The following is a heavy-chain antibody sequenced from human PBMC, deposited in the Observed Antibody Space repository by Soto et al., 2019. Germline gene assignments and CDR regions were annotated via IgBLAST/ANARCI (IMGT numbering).Heavy chain of an antibody. D-gene: IGHD2-21*01. V-gene: IGHV3-74*01. CDR3: ARLSGDHSAFFYYGMDA. Sequence: GGSLRLSCAASGFTFATNWMNWVRQAPGKGPEWVSGIISDGTISSYADSVKGRFTISRGNATQPLSLQINSLRADDTAVYYCARLSGDHSAFFYYGMDAWGQGTTVTVSS. CDR2: IISDGTIS. J-gene: IGHJ6*02. CDR1: GFTFATNW.